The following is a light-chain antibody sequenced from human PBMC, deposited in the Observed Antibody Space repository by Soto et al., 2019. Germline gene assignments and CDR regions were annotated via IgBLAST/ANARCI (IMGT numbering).Light chain of an antibody. V-gene: IGKV3-20*01. Sequence: ENVLTQSPGTLSLSPGERATLSCRASQSVSSNYLAWYQHKPGQAPRLLIYGASSRATGIPDRFSGSGSGTDFTLTISRLEPDDFAVYYCHEYGSTPRTFGQGTKVEIK. CDR3: HEYGSTPRT. CDR1: QSVSSNY. CDR2: GAS. J-gene: IGKJ1*01.